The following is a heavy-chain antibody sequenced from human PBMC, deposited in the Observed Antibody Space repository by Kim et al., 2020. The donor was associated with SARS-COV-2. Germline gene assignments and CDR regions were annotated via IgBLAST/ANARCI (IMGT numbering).Heavy chain of an antibody. V-gene: IGHV3-43*02. J-gene: IGHJ2*01. D-gene: IGHD3-22*01. Sequence: GGSLRLSCAASGFTFDDYAMHWVRQAPGKGLEWVSLISGDGGSTYYADSVKGRFTIPRDNSKNSLYLQMNSLRTEDTALYYCAKDRPDSSGYYYVGNVDWYFDLWGRGTLVTFST. CDR3: AKDRPDSSGYYYVGNVDWYFDL. CDR2: ISGDGGST. CDR1: GFTFDDYA.